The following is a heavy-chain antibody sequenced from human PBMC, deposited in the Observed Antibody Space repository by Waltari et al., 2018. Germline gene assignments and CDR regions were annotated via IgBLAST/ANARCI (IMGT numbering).Heavy chain of an antibody. J-gene: IGHJ4*02. V-gene: IGHV3-7*01. CDR3: XTNVLDY. Sequence: EVKLVESXGGLVQPGGSLRLSCXASGLPFSDYWMSWVRQAPGKGLEWVANIXQDETEKYXVDSXKGXFAXPXDXAKNSLYLXXNSLXAEDTAVYYXXTNVLDYXGQGTLVTVXS. CDR1: GLPFSDYW. CDR2: IXQDETEK. D-gene: IGHD6-6*01.